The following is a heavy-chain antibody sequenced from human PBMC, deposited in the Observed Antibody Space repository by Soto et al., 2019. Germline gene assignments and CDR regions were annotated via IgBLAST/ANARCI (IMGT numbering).Heavy chain of an antibody. CDR3: ARASREFSSSGGLDV. V-gene: IGHV4-61*01. Sequence: QVQLQESGPGLVKPSEALSLTCTVSGGSVNSDSYYWTWIRQPPGKRLEWIGSLYYSGSTNYNPSLKSRVTISVDTSKNQFSLKLSSVTAADTAVYFWARASREFSSSGGLDVWGQGTTVTVSS. D-gene: IGHD3-10*01. J-gene: IGHJ6*02. CDR2: LYYSGST. CDR1: GGSVNSDSYY.